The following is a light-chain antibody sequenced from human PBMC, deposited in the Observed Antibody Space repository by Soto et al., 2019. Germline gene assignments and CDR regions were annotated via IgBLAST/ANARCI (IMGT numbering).Light chain of an antibody. CDR2: DAS. V-gene: IGKV1-5*03. J-gene: IGKJ2*01. Sequence: DIQMTQSPSTLSASVGDRVTITCRASQSITNCLAWYQQKPGKAPKLLIFDASSLRSGVPSRFSGSGSGTEVTLTISSLQPEDVATYYCQQHNPYSPYTFGQGTKLEIK. CDR1: QSITNC. CDR3: QQHNPYSPYT.